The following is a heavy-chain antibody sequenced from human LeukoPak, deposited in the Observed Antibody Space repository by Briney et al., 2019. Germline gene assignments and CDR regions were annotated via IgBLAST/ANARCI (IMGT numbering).Heavy chain of an antibody. D-gene: IGHD2-15*01. CDR2: IYYGGST. J-gene: IGHJ4*02. CDR1: GGSISSGGYF. V-gene: IGHV4-31*03. Sequence: SETLSLTCTVSGGSISSGGYFWTWIRQHPGKGLECLGYIYYGGSTYYNPSLKSRVTISVDTSKNQFSLKLSSVTAADTAVYYCARGDCSGGSCYSDFWGQGTLVTVSS. CDR3: ARGDCSGGSCYSDF.